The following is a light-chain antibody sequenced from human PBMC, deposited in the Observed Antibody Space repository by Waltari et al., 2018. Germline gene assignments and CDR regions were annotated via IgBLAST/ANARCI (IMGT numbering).Light chain of an antibody. V-gene: IGLV3-19*01. CDR3: NTRDINGDVV. J-gene: IGLJ2*01. CDR2: GKN. CDR1: SLRPSS. Sequence: SSDLSQDPAVSVALGQTVRIHCQGHSLRPSSALWCRQKPGQPPVLPIYGKNNRPSGIPDRFAVSSSGNTASLTITGARAEDEADYYCNTRDINGDVVFGGGTKLTVL.